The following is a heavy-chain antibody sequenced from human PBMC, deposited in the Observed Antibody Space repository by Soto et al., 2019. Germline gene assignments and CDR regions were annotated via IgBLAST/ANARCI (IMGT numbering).Heavy chain of an antibody. CDR3: ARGRLSLSLDY. V-gene: IGHV5-51*01. J-gene: IGHJ4*02. CDR2: IYPGDSDT. CDR1: GYIFTHYW. Sequence: PGESLKISCTVSGYIFTHYWIGWVRQMPGKGLEWMGIIYPGDSDTRYSPSFQGQVTISADKSISTAYLQWSSLKASDTAMYYCARGRLSLSLDYWGQGTLVTVSS. D-gene: IGHD3-16*01.